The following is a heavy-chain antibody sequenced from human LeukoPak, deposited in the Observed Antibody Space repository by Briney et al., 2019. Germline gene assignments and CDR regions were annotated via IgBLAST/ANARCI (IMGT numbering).Heavy chain of an antibody. CDR3: AKTMTTVVALDY. CDR2: IKQDGSEK. V-gene: IGHV3-7*01. J-gene: IGHJ4*02. D-gene: IGHD4-23*01. Sequence: GGSLRLSCAASGFTFSSFWMSWVRQVPGKGLEWVANIKQDGSEKYYVDSVKGRFTISRDNSKNTLYLQMNSLRAEDTAVYHCAKTMTTVVALDYWGQGTLVTVFS. CDR1: GFTFSSFW.